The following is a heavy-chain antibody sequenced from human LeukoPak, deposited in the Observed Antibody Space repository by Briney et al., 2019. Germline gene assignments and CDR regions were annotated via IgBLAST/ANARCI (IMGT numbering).Heavy chain of an antibody. Sequence: ASVKVSCKASGYTFTGYYMHWVRQAPGQGLEWMGWISAYNGNTNYAQKLQGRVTMTTDTSTSTAYMELRSLRSDDTAVYYCAILALGSDYWGQGTLVTVSS. CDR3: AILALGSDY. J-gene: IGHJ4*02. CDR1: GYTFTGYY. V-gene: IGHV1-18*04. D-gene: IGHD3-3*02. CDR2: ISAYNGNT.